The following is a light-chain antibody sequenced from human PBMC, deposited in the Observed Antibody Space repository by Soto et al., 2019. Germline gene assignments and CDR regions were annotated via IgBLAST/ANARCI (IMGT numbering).Light chain of an antibody. CDR3: CSYAGNYVV. CDR1: RSDVGSHNY. Sequence: QSALTQPRSVSGSPGQSVTISCTGTRSDVGSHNYVSWYQQHPGKAPKLMIYDVTKRPSGVPDRFAGSKSGNTASLTIFGLQAEDETDYYCCSYAGNYVVFGGGTKVTVL. CDR2: DVT. V-gene: IGLV2-11*01. J-gene: IGLJ2*01.